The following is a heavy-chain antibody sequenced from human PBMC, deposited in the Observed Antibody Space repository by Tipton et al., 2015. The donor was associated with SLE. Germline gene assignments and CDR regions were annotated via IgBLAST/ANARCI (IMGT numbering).Heavy chain of an antibody. Sequence: SLRLSCAASGFTFSSYGMHWVRQAPGKGLEWVAVIWYDGSNKYYADSVKGRFTISRDNSKNTLYLQVNSLRAEDTAVYYCATQLRVGATWYFQHWGQGTLVTVSS. V-gene: IGHV3-33*01. CDR1: GFTFSSYG. J-gene: IGHJ1*01. CDR2: IWYDGSNK. CDR3: ATQLRVGATWYFQH. D-gene: IGHD1-26*01.